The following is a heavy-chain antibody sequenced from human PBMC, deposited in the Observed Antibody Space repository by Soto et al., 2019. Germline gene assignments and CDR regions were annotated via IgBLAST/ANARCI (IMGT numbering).Heavy chain of an antibody. J-gene: IGHJ6*02. CDR1: GFTLSGYE. CDR3: ARTGGSGVSYIHFAMDV. V-gene: IGHV3-48*03. CDR2: ISSDGNTK. D-gene: IGHD3-10*01. Sequence: EVRLVESGGGLVQPGMSLILSCRASGFTLSGYEMNWVRQAPGKGLEWVSYISSDGNTKNYADSVKGLFTISRDSARNSLFLQMDSLKADDTAVYYCARTGGSGVSYIHFAMDVWGQGTTVTVSS.